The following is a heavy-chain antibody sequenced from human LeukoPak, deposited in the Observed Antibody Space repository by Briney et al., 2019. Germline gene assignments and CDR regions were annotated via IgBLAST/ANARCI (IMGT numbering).Heavy chain of an antibody. Sequence: SETLSLTCTVSGGSISSSSYYWGWIRQPPGKGLEWIASIYYSGSVHYNPSLKSRVTMSVDTSKNQFSLNLRSVTAADTAVYYCARRMMGIRFDPWGQGTLVTVSS. D-gene: IGHD7-27*01. CDR2: IYYSGSV. CDR3: ARRMMGIRFDP. V-gene: IGHV4-39*01. CDR1: GGSISSSSYY. J-gene: IGHJ5*02.